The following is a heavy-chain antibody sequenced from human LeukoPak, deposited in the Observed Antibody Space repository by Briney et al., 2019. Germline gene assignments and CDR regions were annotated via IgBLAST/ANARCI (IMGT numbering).Heavy chain of an antibody. J-gene: IGHJ4*02. V-gene: IGHV1-69*13. CDR3: AREDGNYSRYFDY. Sequence: SVKVSCKASGYTFTSYAMNWVRQAPGQGLEWMGGIIPIFGTANYAQKFQGRVTITADESTSTAYMELNSLRSEDTAMYYCAREDGNYSRYFDYWGQGTLVTVSS. CDR2: IIPIFGTA. CDR1: GYTFTSYA. D-gene: IGHD1-26*01.